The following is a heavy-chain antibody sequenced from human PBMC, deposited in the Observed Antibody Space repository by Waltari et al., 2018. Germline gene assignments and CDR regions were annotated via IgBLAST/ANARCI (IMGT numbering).Heavy chain of an antibody. V-gene: IGHV4-39*07. CDR3: ARPRGPPYSSSWYWFDP. CDR1: GGSISSSSYY. D-gene: IGHD6-13*01. CDR2: IYYSGGT. Sequence: QLQLQESGPGLVKPSETLSLTCTVSGGSISSSSYYWGWIRQPPGKGLEWIGSIYYSGGTYSNPSLKSRVTISVDTSKNQFSLKLSSVTAADTAVYYCARPRGPPYSSSWYWFDPWGQGTLVTVSS. J-gene: IGHJ5*02.